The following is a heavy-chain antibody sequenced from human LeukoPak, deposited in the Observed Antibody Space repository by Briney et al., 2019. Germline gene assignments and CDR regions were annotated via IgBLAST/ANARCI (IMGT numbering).Heavy chain of an antibody. V-gene: IGHV1-2*02. Sequence: ASVKVSCKASGYTFTGYYMHWVRQAPGQGLEWMGWINPNSGGTNYAQKFQGRVTMTRDTSISTAYMELSRLRSDDTAVYYCARSRSGWYSYYYYYMDVWGKGTTVTVSS. D-gene: IGHD6-19*01. J-gene: IGHJ6*03. CDR2: INPNSGGT. CDR1: GYTFTGYY. CDR3: ARSRSGWYSYYYYYMDV.